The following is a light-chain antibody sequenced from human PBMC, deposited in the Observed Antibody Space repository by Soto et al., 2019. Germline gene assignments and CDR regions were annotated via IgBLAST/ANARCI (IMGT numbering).Light chain of an antibody. J-gene: IGLJ1*01. CDR3: CSYAGSPYV. CDR1: SSDVGRYNY. V-gene: IGLV2-11*01. CDR2: DVS. Sequence: QSVLTQPRSVSGSPGQSVTISCTGTSSDVGRYNYVSWYQHHPGKAPKLMIYDVSTRPSGVPDRFSGSKSGTTASLTISGLQAEDEADYYCCSYAGSPYVFGTGTKAPS.